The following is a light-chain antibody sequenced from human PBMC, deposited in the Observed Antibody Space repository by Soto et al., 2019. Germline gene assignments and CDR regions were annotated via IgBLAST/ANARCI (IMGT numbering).Light chain of an antibody. CDR1: QSVSSN. Sequence: SSRAGQSVSSNLAWYQQKPGQAPRLLIYGEYTRATGIADRFSGSGSGTDFTLTISRLEPEDFAVYYCQLYGNSPKTFGQGTKVDIK. CDR3: QLYGNSPKT. CDR2: GEY. V-gene: IGKV3-20*01. J-gene: IGKJ1*01.